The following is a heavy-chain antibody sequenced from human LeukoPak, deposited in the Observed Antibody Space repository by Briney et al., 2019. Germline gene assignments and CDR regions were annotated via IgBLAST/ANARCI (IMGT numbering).Heavy chain of an antibody. V-gene: IGHV1-2*02. CDR2: INPNSGGT. Sequence: GASVKVSCTASGYTFSGYYMHYVRQAPGQGLEWMGWINPNSGGTNYAQKLQGRVTMTRDTSITTAYMELSRLRSDDTAVYYCARGGGYYDSSGYYYGFAFDIWGQGTMVTVSS. D-gene: IGHD3-22*01. J-gene: IGHJ3*02. CDR3: ARGGGYYDSSGYYYGFAFDI. CDR1: GYTFSGYY.